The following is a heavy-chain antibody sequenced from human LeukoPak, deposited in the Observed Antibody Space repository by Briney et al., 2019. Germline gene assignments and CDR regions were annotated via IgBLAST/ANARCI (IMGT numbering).Heavy chain of an antibody. V-gene: IGHV4-39*01. CDR3: ARQPKSHFWSGYYTFFFDY. D-gene: IGHD3-3*02. CDR1: GGPISSSSYY. CDR2: IYDSGST. Sequence: KASETLSLTRTVSGGPISSSSYYWGWIREPPGKGLEWIGSIYDSGSTYYNPSLKSRVTISVDTSKNQFSLKLSSVTAADTAVYYCARQPKSHFWSGYYTFFFDYWGQGTLVTVSS. J-gene: IGHJ4*02.